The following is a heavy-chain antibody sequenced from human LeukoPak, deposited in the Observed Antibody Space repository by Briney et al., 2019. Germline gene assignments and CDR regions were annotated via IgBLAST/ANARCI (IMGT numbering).Heavy chain of an antibody. CDR2: IYSSGST. J-gene: IGHJ6*04. V-gene: IGHV4-4*09. D-gene: IGHD3-16*01. CDR3: ARFTYTTRPSDV. CDR1: GGSISGYY. Sequence: SEALSLTCSVSGGSISGYYWSWIRQPPGQTLEWIGYIYSSGSTNYNPSLQSRVTMSVDTSMNQFSLRLSSVTAADTAVYYCARFTYTTRPSDVWGKGTTVTVSS.